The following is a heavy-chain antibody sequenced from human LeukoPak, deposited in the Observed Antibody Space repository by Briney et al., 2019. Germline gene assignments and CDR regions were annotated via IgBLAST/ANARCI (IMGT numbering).Heavy chain of an antibody. CDR2: ISPSGGTI. CDR3: ARGWSLDY. Sequence: GGSLRPSCAASGFTFSSYEMNWVRQAPGKGLEWVSYISPSGGTIYYADSVKGRFTISRDNAKNSLYLQMNSLRAEDTAVYYCARGWSLDYWGQGTLVTVSS. CDR1: GFTFSSYE. V-gene: IGHV3-48*03. J-gene: IGHJ4*02.